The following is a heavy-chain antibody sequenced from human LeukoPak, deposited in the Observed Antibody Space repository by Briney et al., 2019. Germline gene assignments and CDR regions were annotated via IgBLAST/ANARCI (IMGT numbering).Heavy chain of an antibody. Sequence: SETLSLTCAVYGGSFSGYYWSWIRQPPGKGLEWIGEINHSGSTSYNPSLKSRVTISVDTSKNQFSLKLSSVTAADTAVYYCAGDQQWLVLEWGQGTLVTVSS. CDR3: AGDQQWLVLE. CDR2: INHSGST. CDR1: GGSFSGYY. V-gene: IGHV4-34*01. D-gene: IGHD6-19*01. J-gene: IGHJ4*02.